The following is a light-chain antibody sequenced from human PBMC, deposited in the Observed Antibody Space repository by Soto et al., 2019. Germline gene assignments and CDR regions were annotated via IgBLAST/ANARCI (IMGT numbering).Light chain of an antibody. V-gene: IGKV3-15*01. CDR1: QSVSSN. CDR3: QQYNNWPPGT. CDR2: GAS. Sequence: EIVMTQSPATLSVSPGERATLSCRASQSVSSNFAWYQQKPGQAPRLLIYGASTRATGIPARFSGSGSGTEFTLTISSRQSEDFAVYYCQQYNNWPPGTFGQGTKVEIK. J-gene: IGKJ1*01.